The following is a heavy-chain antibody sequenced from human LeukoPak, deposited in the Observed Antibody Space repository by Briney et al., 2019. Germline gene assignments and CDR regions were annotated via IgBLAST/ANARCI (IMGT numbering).Heavy chain of an antibody. V-gene: IGHV4-4*02. J-gene: IGHJ4*02. Sequence: SETLSLTCTVSGGSISSTNWWSWVRQPPGKGLEWIGEIYRSGTTNYKPSLKSRVTISLDKSRNHFSLKLTSVTAADSAVYYCARRSPYSTGWSSYFDYWGQGALVTVSS. CDR2: IYRSGTT. CDR3: ARRSPYSTGWSSYFDY. CDR1: GGSISSTNW. D-gene: IGHD6-19*01.